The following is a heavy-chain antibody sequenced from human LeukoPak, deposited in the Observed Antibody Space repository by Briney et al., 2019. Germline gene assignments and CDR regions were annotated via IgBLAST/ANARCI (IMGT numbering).Heavy chain of an antibody. D-gene: IGHD5-18*01. CDR2: IKQDGSEK. Sequence: TGGSLRLSCAASRFTFSSYWMSWVRQAPGKGLEWVANIKQDGSEKYYVDSVKGRFTISRDNAKNSLYLQMNSLRAEDTAVYYCARDNRGFSCLDYWGQGTLVTVSS. CDR1: RFTFSSYW. CDR3: ARDNRGFSCLDY. J-gene: IGHJ4*02. V-gene: IGHV3-7*03.